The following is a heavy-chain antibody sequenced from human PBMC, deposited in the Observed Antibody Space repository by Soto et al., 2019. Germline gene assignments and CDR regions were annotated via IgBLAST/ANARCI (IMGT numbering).Heavy chain of an antibody. J-gene: IGHJ4*02. CDR2: IYYSGST. V-gene: IGHV4-39*01. D-gene: IGHD2-15*01. Sequence: SETLSLTCTVSGGSIGSGDYYWGWIRQPPGKGLEWIGSIYYSGSTYYNPSLKSRVTISVDTSKNQFSLKLSSVTAADTAVYYCARHLYHPGWYYFDYWGQGTLVTVSS. CDR3: ARHLYHPGWYYFDY. CDR1: GGSIGSGDYY.